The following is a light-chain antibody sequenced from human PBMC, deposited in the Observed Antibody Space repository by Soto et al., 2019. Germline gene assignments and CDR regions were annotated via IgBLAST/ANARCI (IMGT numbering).Light chain of an antibody. Sequence: QSALTQPPSASGSPGQSVTISCTGTSSGVGGYDYVSWYQQYPGKTPKLMIFEVTKRPSGVPDRFSGSKSGNTASLTVSGLQAEDEADYYCLSYAGTADVFGTGTKVTVL. V-gene: IGLV2-8*01. CDR3: LSYAGTADV. J-gene: IGLJ1*01. CDR1: SSGVGGYDY. CDR2: EVT.